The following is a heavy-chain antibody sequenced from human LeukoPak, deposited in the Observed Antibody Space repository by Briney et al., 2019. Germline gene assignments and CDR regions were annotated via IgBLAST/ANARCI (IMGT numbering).Heavy chain of an antibody. D-gene: IGHD1-26*01. J-gene: IGHJ4*02. CDR2: IYPGDSDT. CDR3: ARENSGSFYSAGIDY. CDR1: GYSFTSYW. Sequence: GESLKISCKGSGYSFTSYWIGWVRQMPGKGLEGMGIIYPGDSDTRYSPSFRGQVTISADKSISTAYLQWTSLKASDTAMYYCARENSGSFYSAGIDYWGQGTLVTVSS. V-gene: IGHV5-51*01.